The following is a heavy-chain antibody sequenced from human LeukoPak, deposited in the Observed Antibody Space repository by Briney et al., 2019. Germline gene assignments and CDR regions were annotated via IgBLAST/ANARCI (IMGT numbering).Heavy chain of an antibody. D-gene: IGHD6-19*01. CDR3: ARDPSNTSGQNPYFDY. Sequence: GASVKVASKASGYTFTRYAITWPRKAPGHGLELMGWISTYNGDTNYAQNLQGRVTMTTDTSTSTAYMELGSLRSDDTAVYYCARDPSNTSGQNPYFDYWGQGTLVTVSS. J-gene: IGHJ4*02. CDR1: GYTFTRYA. V-gene: IGHV1-18*01. CDR2: ISTYNGDT.